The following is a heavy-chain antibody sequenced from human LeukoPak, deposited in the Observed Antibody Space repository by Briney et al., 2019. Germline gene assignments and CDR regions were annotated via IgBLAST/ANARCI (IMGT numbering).Heavy chain of an antibody. CDR1: GFTFSSYE. CDR2: ISGSGSTI. D-gene: IGHD3-9*01. CDR3: AREGRYFFDY. J-gene: IGHJ4*02. Sequence: GRSLRLSCAASGFTFSSYEMNWARQAPGKGLEWVSYISGSGSTIYYADSVKDRFTIPRDNAKNSLYLQMNSLRAEDTAVYYCAREGRYFFDYWGQGTLVTVSS. V-gene: IGHV3-48*03.